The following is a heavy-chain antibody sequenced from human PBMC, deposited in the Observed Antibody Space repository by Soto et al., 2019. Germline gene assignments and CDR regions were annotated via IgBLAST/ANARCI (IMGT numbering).Heavy chain of an antibody. Sequence: GGSLRLSCEASGFIFSTYSMTWVRQAPGKGLEWVAAVSPTGDSTYYADSLKGRLTISRDNSKNTVFLQTNSLSADDTALYYCVKEPDVWGQGISVTVSS. J-gene: IGHJ6*02. CDR1: GFIFSTYS. V-gene: IGHV3-23*01. CDR2: VSPTGDST. CDR3: VKEPDV.